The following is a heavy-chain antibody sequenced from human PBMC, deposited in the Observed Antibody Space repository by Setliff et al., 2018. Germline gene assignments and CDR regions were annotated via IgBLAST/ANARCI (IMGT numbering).Heavy chain of an antibody. J-gene: IGHJ5*02. D-gene: IGHD3-10*01. CDR3: ATDGPVLNGDYIS. Sequence: SETLSLTCSVSGASISTTYYYWDWIRQSPEKGLEWIGTIYQNGITYYNPSVKSRVTISVDKSKNQFSLSLKSVTAADTAVYYCATDGPVLNGDYISWGQGTLVTVSS. CDR2: IYQNGIT. CDR1: GASISTTYYY. V-gene: IGHV4-39*07.